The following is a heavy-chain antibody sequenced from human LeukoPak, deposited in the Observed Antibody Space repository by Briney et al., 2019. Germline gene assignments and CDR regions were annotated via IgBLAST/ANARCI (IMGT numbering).Heavy chain of an antibody. D-gene: IGHD2-2*01. V-gene: IGHV3-33*06. Sequence: GGSLRLSCAASGFTFSSYGMHWVRQAPGKGLEWVAVIWYDGSNKYYADSVKGRFTISRDNSKNTLYLQMNSLRAEDTAVYYCAKANCSSTSCPFDYWGQETLVTVSS. J-gene: IGHJ4*02. CDR2: IWYDGSNK. CDR1: GFTFSSYG. CDR3: AKANCSSTSCPFDY.